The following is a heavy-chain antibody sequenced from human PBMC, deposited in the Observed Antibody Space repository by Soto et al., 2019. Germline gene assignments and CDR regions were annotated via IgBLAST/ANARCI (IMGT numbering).Heavy chain of an antibody. D-gene: IGHD1-26*01. Sequence: SETLSLTCAVYGGSFSGYYWSWIRQPPGKGLEWIGEINHSGSTNYNPSLKSRVTISVDTSKNQFSLKLSSVTAADTAVYYCARGRGANTFFRSSSPGWFDPWGQGTLVTVSS. CDR2: INHSGST. J-gene: IGHJ5*02. V-gene: IGHV4-34*01. CDR1: GGSFSGYY. CDR3: ARGRGANTFFRSSSPGWFDP.